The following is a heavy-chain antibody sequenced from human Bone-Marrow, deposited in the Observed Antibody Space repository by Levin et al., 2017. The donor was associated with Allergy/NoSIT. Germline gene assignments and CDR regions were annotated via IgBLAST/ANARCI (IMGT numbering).Heavy chain of an antibody. D-gene: IGHD2-15*01. CDR2: IYSGGAT. Sequence: GGSLRLSCAASGFTVSINHMSWVRQAPGKGLEWVSLIYSGGATYYEDSVKGRFTISRDNSKNTLYLQMDSLRAEDTAVYYCAREHGWVSPYCSGAICTNQKYYYMDVWGKGTTVTVSS. CDR1: GFTVSINH. CDR3: AREHGWVSPYCSGAICTNQKYYYMDV. J-gene: IGHJ6*03. V-gene: IGHV3-66*02.